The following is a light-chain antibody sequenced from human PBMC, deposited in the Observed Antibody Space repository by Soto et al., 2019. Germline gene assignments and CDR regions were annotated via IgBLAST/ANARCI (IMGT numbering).Light chain of an antibody. CDR1: QSVSNN. CDR2: GAS. Sequence: EIVMTQSPATLSVSPGERATLSCRASQSVSNNLAWYQQKPGQAPRLLIYGASTSATGIPARFSGSGSGTEFTLTICSLQSEDFAVYYCQQYNNWPPLTFGGGTKVEIK. CDR3: QQYNNWPPLT. V-gene: IGKV3-15*01. J-gene: IGKJ4*01.